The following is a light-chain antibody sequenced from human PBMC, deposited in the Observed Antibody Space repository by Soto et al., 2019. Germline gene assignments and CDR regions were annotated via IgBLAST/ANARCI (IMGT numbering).Light chain of an antibody. CDR2: DAS. Sequence: EIVFTQSPDTLSVPPGETATLSWRASQSVTTYLAWYQQKPGQAPRLLXYDASNRTTGIPARFSGSGSGTDFTLTISSLEPEDFAFYYYHQRSNWPPLISFGQGTRLEIK. CDR3: HQRSNWPPLIS. V-gene: IGKV3-11*01. CDR1: QSVTTY. J-gene: IGKJ5*01.